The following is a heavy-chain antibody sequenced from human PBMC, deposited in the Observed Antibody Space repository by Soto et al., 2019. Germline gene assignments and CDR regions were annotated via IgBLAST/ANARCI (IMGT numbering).Heavy chain of an antibody. J-gene: IGHJ6*03. V-gene: IGHV4-34*01. CDR1: GGSFSGYY. D-gene: IGHD2-15*01. CDR2: INHSGST. Sequence: SETLSLTCAVYGGSFSGYYWSWIRQPPGKGLEWIGEINHSGSTNYNPSLKSRVTISVDTSKNQFSLKLSSVTAADTAVYYCARGLPTHAYYYYYYMDVWAKGNTVTVSS. CDR3: ARGLPTHAYYYYYYMDV.